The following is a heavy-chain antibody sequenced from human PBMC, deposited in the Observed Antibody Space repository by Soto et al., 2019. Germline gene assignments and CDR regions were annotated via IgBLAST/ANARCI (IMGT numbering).Heavy chain of an antibody. J-gene: IGHJ6*03. CDR3: ARVVETYYDFWGGPGYYMDV. CDR1: GFTFSDYY. Sequence: GGSLRLSCAASGFTFSDYYMSWIRQAPGKGLEWVSYISSSGSTIYYADSVKGRFTISRDNAKNSLYLQMNSLRAEDTAVYYCARVVETYYDFWGGPGYYMDVWGKGTTVTVSS. V-gene: IGHV3-11*01. D-gene: IGHD3-3*01. CDR2: ISSSGSTI.